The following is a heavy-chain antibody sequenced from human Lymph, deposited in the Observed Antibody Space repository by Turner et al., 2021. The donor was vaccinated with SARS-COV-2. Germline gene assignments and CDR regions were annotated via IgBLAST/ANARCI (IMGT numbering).Heavy chain of an antibody. J-gene: IGHJ3*02. Sequence: EVQLLESGGGLVQPGASLRRSCAASGFTFSSYAMSWVRQAPGKGLEWVSAISVSGGSTYYADSVKGRFTISRDNSKNTLYLQMNSLRAEDTAVYYCAKGVRGVIIPEAFDIWGQGTMVTISS. CDR1: GFTFSSYA. CDR3: AKGVRGVIIPEAFDI. D-gene: IGHD3-10*01. CDR2: ISVSGGST. V-gene: IGHV3-23*01.